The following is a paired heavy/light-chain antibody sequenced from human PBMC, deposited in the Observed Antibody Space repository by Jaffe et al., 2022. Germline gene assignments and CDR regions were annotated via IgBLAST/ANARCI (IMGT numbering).Heavy chain of an antibody. V-gene: IGHV7-4-1*02. CDR2: INTNTGNP. Sequence: QVQLVQSGSELKKPGASVKVSCKASGYTFTSYAMNWVRQAPGQGLEWMGWINTNTGNPTYAQGFTGRFVFSLDTSVSTAYLQISSLKAEDTAVYYCARGFSRGYCSSTSCYDPHFDYWGQGTLVTVSS. CDR3: ARGFSRGYCSSTSCYDPHFDY. D-gene: IGHD2-2*01. J-gene: IGHJ4*02. CDR1: GYTFTSYA.
Light chain of an antibody. V-gene: IGLV3-25*03. CDR1: ALPKQY. J-gene: IGLJ2*01. CDR2: KDS. Sequence: SYELTQPPSVSVSPGQTARITCSGDALPKQYAYWYQQKPGQAPVLVIYKDSERPSGIPERFSGSSSGTTVTLTISGVQAEDEADYYCQSADSSGPVVFGGGTKLTVL. CDR3: QSADSSGPVV.